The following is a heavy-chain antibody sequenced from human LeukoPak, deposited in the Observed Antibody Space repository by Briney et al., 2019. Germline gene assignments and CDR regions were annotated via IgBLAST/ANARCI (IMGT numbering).Heavy chain of an antibody. CDR3: ARFYFPTHFDD. D-gene: IGHD2/OR15-2a*01. Sequence: SETLSLTCTVSGGSINIYYWSWIRQPAGKGLEWIGRIYTSGSTSYNPSLKTRVTMSVDTSKNQFSLKLSSVTAADTAVYYCARFYFPTHFDDWGQGTLITVSS. CDR2: IYTSGST. V-gene: IGHV4-4*07. CDR1: GGSINIYY. J-gene: IGHJ4*02.